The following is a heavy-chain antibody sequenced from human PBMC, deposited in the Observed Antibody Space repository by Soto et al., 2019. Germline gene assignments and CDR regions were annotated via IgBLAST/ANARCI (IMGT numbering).Heavy chain of an antibody. Sequence: QVQLVESGGGLVQPGGSLRLSCAASGFTFGDYEMSWIRQAAGKGPEWVSFLSRSGNTIYYADPVKGRFSISRDNAENSLSLQMESLRVEDTATYFCARRSGWYEADAFAMWGQGTMVTVSA. CDR1: GFTFGDYE. V-gene: IGHV3-11*01. CDR2: LSRSGNTI. CDR3: ARRSGWYEADAFAM. D-gene: IGHD6-19*01. J-gene: IGHJ3*02.